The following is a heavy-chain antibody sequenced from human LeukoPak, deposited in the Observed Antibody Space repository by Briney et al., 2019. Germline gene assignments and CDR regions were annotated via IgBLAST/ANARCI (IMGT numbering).Heavy chain of an antibody. Sequence: PSETLSLTCTVSGGSISSSSYYWGWIRQPPGKGLEWIGSIYYSGSTYYNPSLKSRVTISVDTSKNQFSLKLSSVTAADTAVYYCARAWVVIDAFDIWGQGTMVTVSS. CDR1: GGSISSSSYY. V-gene: IGHV4-39*01. J-gene: IGHJ3*02. CDR2: IYYSGST. CDR3: ARAWVVIDAFDI. D-gene: IGHD3-22*01.